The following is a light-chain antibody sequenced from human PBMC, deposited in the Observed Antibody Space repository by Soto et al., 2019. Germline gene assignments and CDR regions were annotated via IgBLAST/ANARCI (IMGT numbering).Light chain of an antibody. V-gene: IGLV2-23*02. Sequence: QSVLTQPASVSGSPGQSITISCTGTSSDVGSYNRVSWYQQYPGKAPTLMIYEVNKRPSGVSNRFSGSKSANTAFLTIFGLQAEDEGDYYCCSSVGSPNWVFGGGTKLTVL. CDR3: CSSVGSPNWV. CDR2: EVN. J-gene: IGLJ3*02. CDR1: SSDVGSYNR.